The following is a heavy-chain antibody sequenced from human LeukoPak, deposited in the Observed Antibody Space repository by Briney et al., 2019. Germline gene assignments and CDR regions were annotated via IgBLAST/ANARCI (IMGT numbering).Heavy chain of an antibody. D-gene: IGHD1-26*01. V-gene: IGHV1-18*04. J-gene: IGHJ4*02. CDR2: ISGSNGNT. CDR3: ARSGRGTYYYFDL. CDR1: GGTFRSYA. Sequence: ASVKVSCKASGGTFRSYAISWVRQAPGQGLEWMGWISGSNGNTNYAQKFQGRVSMTADTSTSTAYMELRSLRSDDTAVYYCARSGRGTYYYFDLWGQGTLVTVSS.